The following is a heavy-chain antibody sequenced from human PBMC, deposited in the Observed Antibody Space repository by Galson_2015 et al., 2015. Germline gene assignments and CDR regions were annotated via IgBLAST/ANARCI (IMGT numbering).Heavy chain of an antibody. D-gene: IGHD2-2*01. CDR1: GGSISSSSYY. Sequence: SETLSLTCTVSGGSISSSSYYWGWIRQPPGKGLEWIGSIYYSGSTYYNPSLKSRVTISVDTSKNQFSLKLSSVTAADTAVYYCARLPAQLLLTAPDYWGQGTLVTVSS. CDR3: ARLPAQLLLTAPDY. J-gene: IGHJ4*02. CDR2: IYYSGST. V-gene: IGHV4-39*01.